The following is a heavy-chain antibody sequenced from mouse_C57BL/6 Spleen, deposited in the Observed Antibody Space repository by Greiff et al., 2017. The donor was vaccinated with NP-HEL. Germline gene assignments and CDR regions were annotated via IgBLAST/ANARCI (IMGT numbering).Heavy chain of an antibody. CDR3: ARGRIYYDDDEGDWFAY. J-gene: IGHJ3*01. V-gene: IGHV14-2*01. CDR1: GFNIKDYY. Sequence: EVQLQQSGAELVKPGASVKLSCTASGFNIKDYYMHWVKQRTEQGLEWIGRIDPEDGETKYAPKFQGKATITADTSSNTAYVQLSSLPSEDTGVYYCARGRIYYDDDEGDWFAYWGQGTLVTVSA. CDR2: IDPEDGET. D-gene: IGHD2-4*01.